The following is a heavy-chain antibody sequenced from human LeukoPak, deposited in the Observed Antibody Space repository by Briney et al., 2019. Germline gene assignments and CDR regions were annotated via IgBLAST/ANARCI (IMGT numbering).Heavy chain of an antibody. CDR2: INHSGST. CDR3: ARSRRDYYYYYYGMDV. J-gene: IGHJ6*02. Sequence: PSETLSLTCAVYGGSFSGYYWSWIRQPPGKGLERIGEINHSGSTNYNPSLKSRVTISVGTSKNQFSLKLSSVTAADTAVYYCARSRRDYYYYYYGMDVWGQGTTVTVSS. D-gene: IGHD3/OR15-3a*01. V-gene: IGHV4-34*01. CDR1: GGSFSGYY.